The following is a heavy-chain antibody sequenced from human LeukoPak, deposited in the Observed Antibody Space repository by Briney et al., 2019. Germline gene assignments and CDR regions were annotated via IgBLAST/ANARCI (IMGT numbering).Heavy chain of an antibody. J-gene: IGHJ4*02. CDR1: GFTFSNYA. CDR2: ISDDGSRQ. V-gene: IGHV3-30-3*01. D-gene: IGHD6-13*01. Sequence: GRSLRLSCAATGFTFSNYAIHWGRQAPGKGLEWVAFISDDGSRQHYADSVKGRFTISRDNSKNTLNLQMNSLRAEDTAVYYCAKDRYSGLNTIDYWGQGTLVTVSS. CDR3: AKDRYSGLNTIDY.